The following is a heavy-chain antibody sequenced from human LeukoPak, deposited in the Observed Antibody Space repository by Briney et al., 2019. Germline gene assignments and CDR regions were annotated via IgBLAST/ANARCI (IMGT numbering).Heavy chain of an antibody. CDR3: AREENSSGWCACAFDI. D-gene: IGHD6-19*01. V-gene: IGHV1-2*02. CDR1: GYTFTGYY. Sequence: ASVKVSCKASGYTFTGYYMHWVRQAPGQGLEWMGWINPNSGGTNYAQKFQGRVTMTRDTSISTAYMELSRLRSDDTAVYYCAREENSSGWCACAFDIWGQGTMVTVSS. CDR2: INPNSGGT. J-gene: IGHJ3*02.